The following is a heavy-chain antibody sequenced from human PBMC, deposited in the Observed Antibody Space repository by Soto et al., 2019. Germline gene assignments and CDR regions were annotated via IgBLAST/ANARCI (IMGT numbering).Heavy chain of an antibody. Sequence: QVQLVQSGAEVKKPGASVTVYCKASGYPFTSYGISWVRQAPGQGLEWMGWINAYNGNTNYAQKFQGRVTMTTDTSTSTAYMEVRSLRSDDTAVYYCESDVGYGLIDYWGKGTLVTVSS. V-gene: IGHV1-18*01. CDR2: INAYNGNT. J-gene: IGHJ4*02. CDR1: GYPFTSYG. CDR3: ESDVGYGLIDY. D-gene: IGHD5-18*01.